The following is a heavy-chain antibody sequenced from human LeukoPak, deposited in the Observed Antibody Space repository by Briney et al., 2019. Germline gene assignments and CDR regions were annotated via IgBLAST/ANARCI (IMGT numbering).Heavy chain of an antibody. CDR2: IRPDGSEG. D-gene: IGHD6-19*01. Sequence: PGGSLRLSCAVSGFTFSNYWMGWVRQAPGKGLEWVANIRPDGSEGFYVDSLKGRFTISRDNSKNTVYLQMDSLRVDDTAVYYCGKTTTGYSSGRYPGWPVDYWGQGTLVTVSS. V-gene: IGHV3-7*03. CDR3: GKTTTGYSSGRYPGWPVDY. CDR1: GFTFSNYW. J-gene: IGHJ4*02.